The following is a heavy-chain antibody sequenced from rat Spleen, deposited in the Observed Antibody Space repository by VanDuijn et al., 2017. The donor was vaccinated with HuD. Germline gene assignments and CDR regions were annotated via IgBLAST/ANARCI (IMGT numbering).Heavy chain of an antibody. J-gene: IGHJ1*01. V-gene: IGHV5-27*01. CDR1: GFSFSDYN. Sequence: EVQLAESGGGLVQPGRSLQLSCVSSGFSFSDYNMAWVRQAPKKGLEWIASIRAGADTTYYRDSVKGRFTISRDNAQNTLYLQMDSLRSEDTATYYCTRDMTYFGNNWYFDFWGPGTMVTVSS. D-gene: IGHD1-9*01. CDR2: IRAGADTT. CDR3: TRDMTYFGNNWYFDF.